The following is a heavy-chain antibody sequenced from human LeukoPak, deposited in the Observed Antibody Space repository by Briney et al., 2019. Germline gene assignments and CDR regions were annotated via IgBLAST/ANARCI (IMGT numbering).Heavy chain of an antibody. V-gene: IGHV4-59*01. CDR3: ARIKAMAAAPYSSGWYGTNYFDS. CDR2: IYYSGST. Sequence: PSETLSLTCTVSGGSISGYYWSWIRQPPGKGLEWIGYIYYSGSTNYNPSLKSRVTISIDTSKNQFSLKLSSVTAADTAMYYCARIKAMAAAPYSSGWYGTNYFDSWGQGTLVTVSS. J-gene: IGHJ4*02. D-gene: IGHD6-19*01. CDR1: GGSISGYY.